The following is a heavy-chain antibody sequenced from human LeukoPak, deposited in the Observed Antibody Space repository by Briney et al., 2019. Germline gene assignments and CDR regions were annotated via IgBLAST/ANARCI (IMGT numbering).Heavy chain of an antibody. D-gene: IGHD3-16*01. CDR1: GFTFSSYS. CDR2: ISSSSSYI. V-gene: IGHV3-21*01. CDR3: ARDPVGGYFDY. Sequence: GGSLRLSCAAPGFTFSSYSMNWVRQAPGKGLEWVSSISSSSSYIYYADSVKGRFTISRDNAKNSLYLQMNSLRAEDTAVYYCARDPVGGYFDYWGQGTLVTVSS. J-gene: IGHJ4*02.